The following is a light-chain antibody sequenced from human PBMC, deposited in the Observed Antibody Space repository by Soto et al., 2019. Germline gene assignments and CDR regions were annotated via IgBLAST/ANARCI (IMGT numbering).Light chain of an antibody. CDR3: NSYAGSNNWV. J-gene: IGLJ3*02. V-gene: IGLV2-8*01. CDR1: SSDVGSYNY. CDR2: EVS. Sequence: QSALTQPASVSGSPGQSITISCTGTSSDVGSYNYVSWFQQHPGKAPKLMIYEVSKRPSGVPDRFSGSKSGNTASLTVSGLLAEDEADYYCNSYAGSNNWVFGGGTKLTVL.